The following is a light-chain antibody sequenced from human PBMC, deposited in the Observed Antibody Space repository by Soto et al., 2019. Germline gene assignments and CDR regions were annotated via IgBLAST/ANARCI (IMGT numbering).Light chain of an antibody. J-gene: IGLJ2*01. V-gene: IGLV2-14*01. Sequence: QSALTQTASVSGSPGQSITISCTGTSSDVGGYNYVSWYQQHPGKAPKLMIYDVSNRPSGVSNRFSGSKSGNTASLTISGLEAEDEADYYCSSYTSSSIMVFGGGTKVTVL. CDR2: DVS. CDR1: SSDVGGYNY. CDR3: SSYTSSSIMV.